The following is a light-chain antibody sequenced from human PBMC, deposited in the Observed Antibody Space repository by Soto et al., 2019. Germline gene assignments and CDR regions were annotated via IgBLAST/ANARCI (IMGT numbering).Light chain of an antibody. CDR1: QSISSY. V-gene: IGKV1-39*01. CDR2: AAS. J-gene: IGKJ2*01. CDR3: QQSYSTPPYT. Sequence: DIHMTQSPSSLSASVGDRVTITCRASQSISSYLNWYQQKPGKAPKLLIYAASSLQSGVPSRFSGSGSGTDFTLTISSLQPEDFATYYCQQSYSTPPYTFGQGTKLEIK.